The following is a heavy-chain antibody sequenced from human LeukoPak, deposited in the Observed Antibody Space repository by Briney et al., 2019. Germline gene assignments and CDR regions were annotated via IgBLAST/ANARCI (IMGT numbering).Heavy chain of an antibody. Sequence: XXGQXREXXXWISAYNGNTNYAQKLQCRVTMTTDTSTSTAYMELRSLRSDDTAVYYCARSGVVVPAVIHEVWFDPWGQGTLVTVSS. V-gene: IGHV1-18*01. CDR3: ARSGVVVPAVIHEVWFDP. CDR2: ISAYNGNT. D-gene: IGHD2-2*01. J-gene: IGHJ5*02.